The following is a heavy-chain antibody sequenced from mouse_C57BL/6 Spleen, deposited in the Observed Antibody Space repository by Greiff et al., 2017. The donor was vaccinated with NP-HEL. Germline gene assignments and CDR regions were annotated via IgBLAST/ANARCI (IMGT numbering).Heavy chain of an antibody. CDR1: GYTFTDYE. D-gene: IGHD2-2*01. CDR2: IDPETGGT. CDR3: TEGGYHWYFDV. V-gene: IGHV1-15*01. Sequence: VQLQESGAELVRPGASVTLSCKASGYTFTDYEMHWVKQTPVHGLEWIGAIDPETGGTAYNQKFKGKAILTADKSSSTAYMELRSLTSEDSAVYYCTEGGYHWYFDVWGTGTTVTVSS. J-gene: IGHJ1*03.